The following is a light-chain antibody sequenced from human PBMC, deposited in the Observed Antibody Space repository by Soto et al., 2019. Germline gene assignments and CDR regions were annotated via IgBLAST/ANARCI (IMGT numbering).Light chain of an antibody. J-gene: IGKJ5*01. CDR3: QHRYNWPPIT. V-gene: IGKV3-11*01. CDR1: QSVSSY. CDR2: DAS. Sequence: EMVLRQSPATLSLSPGEGAPLSCRASQSVSSYLAWYQQKPGQAPRLLIYDASNRATGIPARFSGSGSGTDFTLTISSLEPEDFAVYYCQHRYNWPPITFGQGTRLEIK.